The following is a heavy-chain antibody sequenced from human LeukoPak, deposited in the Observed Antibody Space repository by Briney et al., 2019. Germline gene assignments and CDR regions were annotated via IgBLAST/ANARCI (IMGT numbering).Heavy chain of an antibody. CDR1: GGSISSSSYY. CDR2: IYYSGST. V-gene: IGHV4-39*07. J-gene: IGHJ4*02. Sequence: SETLSLTCTVSGGSISSSSYYWGWIRQPPGKGLEWIGSIYYSGSTYYNPSLKSRVTILVDTSKNQFSLKLSSVTAADTAVYYCVTSGYSSGWYGVVEFWGQGTLVTVSS. CDR3: VTSGYSSGWYGVVEF. D-gene: IGHD6-19*01.